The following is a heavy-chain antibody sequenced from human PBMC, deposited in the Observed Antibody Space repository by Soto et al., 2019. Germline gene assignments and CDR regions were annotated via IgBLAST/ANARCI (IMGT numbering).Heavy chain of an antibody. CDR1: GFTFSTYW. CDR3: ARDQGYCSGGSCYVAGY. D-gene: IGHD2-15*01. CDR2: INSDGSTT. Sequence: VQLVESGGGLVQPGGSLRLSCAASGFTFSTYWMHWVRQAPGTGLVWVSRINSDGSTTDYADSVRGRFTISRDNAKNTLYLQMNSWRAEDTAVYYCARDQGYCSGGSCYVAGYWGQGTLVTVSS. J-gene: IGHJ4*02. V-gene: IGHV3-74*01.